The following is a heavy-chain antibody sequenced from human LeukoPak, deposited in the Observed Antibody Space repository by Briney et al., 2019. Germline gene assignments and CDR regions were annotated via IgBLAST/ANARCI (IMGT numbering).Heavy chain of an antibody. D-gene: IGHD2-2*03. V-gene: IGHV1-2*02. CDR3: AREGVLDIVVVPAAPFGY. Sequence: ASVKVSCKASGYTFTGYYMHWVRQAPGQGLEWMGWINPNSGGTNYAQKFQGRVTMTRDTSISTAYMELSRLRSDDTAVYYCAREGVLDIVVVPAAPFGYWGQGTLVTVSS. J-gene: IGHJ4*02. CDR2: INPNSGGT. CDR1: GYTFTGYY.